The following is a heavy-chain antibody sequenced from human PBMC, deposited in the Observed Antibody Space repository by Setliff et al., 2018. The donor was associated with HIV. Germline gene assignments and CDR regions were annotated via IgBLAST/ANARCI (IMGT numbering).Heavy chain of an antibody. CDR1: GGSISSSSYY. CDR2: ICYSGST. J-gene: IGHJ5*02. D-gene: IGHD3-10*01. Sequence: PSETLSLTCTVSGGSISSSSYYWGWIRQPPGKGLEWIGSICYSGSTYYNPSLKSRVTISVDTSKNQFSLKLSSVTAADTAVYYCARHGLLWFGAGYNWFDPWGQGTLVTVSS. V-gene: IGHV4-39*01. CDR3: ARHGLLWFGAGYNWFDP.